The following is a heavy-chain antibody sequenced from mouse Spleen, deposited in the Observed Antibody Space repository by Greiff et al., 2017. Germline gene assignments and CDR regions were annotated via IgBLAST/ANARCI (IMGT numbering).Heavy chain of an antibody. CDR1: GYSFTGYF. Sequence: EVKLMESGGGLVQPGGSVKISCKASGYSFTGYFMNWVMQSHGKSLEWIGRINPYNGDTFYNQKFKGKATLTVDKSSSTAHMELRSLTSEDSAVYYCARRNDGYYDYFDYWGQGTTLTVSS. D-gene: IGHD2-3*01. J-gene: IGHJ2*01. V-gene: IGHV1-20*01. CDR3: ARRNDGYYDYFDY. CDR2: INPYNGDT.